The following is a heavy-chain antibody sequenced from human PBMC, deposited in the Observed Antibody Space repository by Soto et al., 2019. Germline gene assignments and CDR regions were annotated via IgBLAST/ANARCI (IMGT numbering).Heavy chain of an antibody. CDR2: ISSSGSTI. V-gene: IGHV3-11*01. CDR1: GFTFSDYY. Sequence: GGSLRLSCAASGFTFSDYYMSWIRQAPGKGLEWVSYISSSGSTIYYADSVKGRFTISRDNAKNSLYLQMNSLRAEDTAVCYCARGLYDILTDPSYFDYWGQGTLVTVSS. CDR3: ARGLYDILTDPSYFDY. D-gene: IGHD3-9*01. J-gene: IGHJ4*02.